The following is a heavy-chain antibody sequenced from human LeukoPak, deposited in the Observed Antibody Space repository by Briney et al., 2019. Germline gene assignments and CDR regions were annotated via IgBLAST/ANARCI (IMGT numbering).Heavy chain of an antibody. D-gene: IGHD2-21*02. CDR2: ISSSGSTI. CDR1: GFTFSSYE. V-gene: IGHV3-48*03. Sequence: GGSLRLSCAASGFTFSSYEMNWVRQAPGKGLEWVSYISSSGSTIYYADSVKGRLTISRDNAKNSLYLQMNSLKAEDTAVYYCARAFPAYCGGDCYSDYWGQGTLVTVSS. J-gene: IGHJ4*02. CDR3: ARAFPAYCGGDCYSDY.